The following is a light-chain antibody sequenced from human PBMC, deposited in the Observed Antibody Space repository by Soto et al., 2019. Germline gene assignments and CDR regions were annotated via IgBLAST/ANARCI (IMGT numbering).Light chain of an antibody. CDR3: QTWGTGIRV. J-gene: IGLJ2*01. V-gene: IGLV4-69*01. Sequence: QPVLTQSPSASASLGASVKLTCTLSSGHSSYAIAWHQQQPEKGPRYLMKLNSDDSHSKGDGIPDRFSGSSSGAERYLTIPRLQSEDEADYYCQTWGTGIRVFGGGTKVTVL. CDR2: LNSDDSH. CDR1: SGHSSYA.